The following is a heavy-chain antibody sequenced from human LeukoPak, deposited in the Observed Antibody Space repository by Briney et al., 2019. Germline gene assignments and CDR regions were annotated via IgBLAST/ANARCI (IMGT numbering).Heavy chain of an antibody. J-gene: IGHJ4*02. V-gene: IGHV3-7*04. CDR1: GLSLRSYW. CDR3: ARDGYASGSHDY. CDR2: IKEVGGRQ. Sequence: GGSLTLSCATSGLSLRSYWMTWVRQAPGTGLEWVANIKEVGGRQNDIESVKGRLTKSRSNAKSSLYLPMNSLRVEDSAVYYCARDGYASGSHDYWGQGTLVTVSS. D-gene: IGHD3-10*01.